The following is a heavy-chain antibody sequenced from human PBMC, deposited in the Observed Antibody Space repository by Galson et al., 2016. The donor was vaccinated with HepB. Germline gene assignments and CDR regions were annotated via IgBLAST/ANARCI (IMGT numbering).Heavy chain of an antibody. CDR1: GFTLTSYA. Sequence: SVKVSCKASGFTLTSYAIKWVRQAPGQRLEWMGWINVGNGNTKYSEKFQGRVTMTRDTSISTAYMELTSLTSDATAIYYCATSTGYRSGWGAFDIWGQGTMVTVSS. J-gene: IGHJ3*02. V-gene: IGHV1-3*01. CDR3: ATSTGYRSGWGAFDI. CDR2: INVGNGNT. D-gene: IGHD6-25*01.